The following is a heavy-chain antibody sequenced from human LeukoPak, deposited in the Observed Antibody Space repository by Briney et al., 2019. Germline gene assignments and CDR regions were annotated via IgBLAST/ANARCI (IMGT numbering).Heavy chain of an antibody. V-gene: IGHV3-21*01. CDR1: GFTFSSYS. Sequence: GGSLRLSCAASGFTFSSYSMNWVRQAPGKGLEWVSSISSSSSYIYYADSVKGRFTISRDNAKSSLYLQMNSLRAEDTAVYYCASNYDSSNYYGFDYWGQGTLVTVSS. J-gene: IGHJ4*02. CDR3: ASNYDSSNYYGFDY. CDR2: ISSSSSYI. D-gene: IGHD3-22*01.